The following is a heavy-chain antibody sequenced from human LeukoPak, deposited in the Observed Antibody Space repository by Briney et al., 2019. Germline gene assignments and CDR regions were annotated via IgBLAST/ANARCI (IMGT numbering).Heavy chain of an antibody. J-gene: IGHJ6*03. CDR1: GGSISSYY. D-gene: IGHD6-6*01. CDR2: IYTSGTT. CDR3: AIPHPYSSSSDYYYYFMDV. Sequence: SETLSLTCTVSGGSISSYYWSWIRQPPGKGLEWIGYIYTSGTTTYNPSLQSRLTISVDTSKNQFSLKLSFVTAADTAVYYCAIPHPYSSSSDYYYYFMDVWGKGTTVTVSS. V-gene: IGHV4-4*09.